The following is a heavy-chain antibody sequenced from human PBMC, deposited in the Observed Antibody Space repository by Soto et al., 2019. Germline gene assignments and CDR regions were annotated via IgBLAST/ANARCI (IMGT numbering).Heavy chain of an antibody. D-gene: IGHD5-12*01. CDR2: MYISGST. CDR3: ARMYNSGFYRPEGDYYFYGMDV. Sequence: QVQLQESGPGLVKPSETLSVTCSVSGGSIRDYYWSWIRQPAGKGLEWMGRMYISGSTKYNPSLKSRATMSADTSVNQFSLTLISVTAADTATYYCARMYNSGFYRPEGDYYFYGMDVWGQGTTVTVSS. J-gene: IGHJ6*02. CDR1: GGSIRDYY. V-gene: IGHV4-4*07.